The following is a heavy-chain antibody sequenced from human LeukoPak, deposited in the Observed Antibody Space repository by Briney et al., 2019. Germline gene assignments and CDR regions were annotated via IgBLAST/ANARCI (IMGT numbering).Heavy chain of an antibody. CDR2: INHSGST. CDR1: GGSFSGYY. CDR3: ARDIAVAGTKYFDY. J-gene: IGHJ4*02. V-gene: IGHV4-34*01. Sequence: PSETLSLTCAVYGGSFSGYYWSRIRQPPGKGLEWIGEINHSGSTNYNPSLKSRVTISVDTSKNQFSLKLSSVTAADTAVYYCARDIAVAGTKYFDYWGQGTLVTVSS. D-gene: IGHD6-19*01.